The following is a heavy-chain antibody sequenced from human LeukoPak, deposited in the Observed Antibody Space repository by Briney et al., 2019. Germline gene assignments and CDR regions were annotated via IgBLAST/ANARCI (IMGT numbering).Heavy chain of an antibody. CDR1: GSNFSTYW. CDR3: ARRGTRSRSCGYRYSDL. J-gene: IGHJ2*01. D-gene: IGHD6-25*01. CDR2: VYPGDSDT. Sequence: GESLKISCKGSGSNFSTYWIGWVRQMPGKGLEWMGVVYPGDSDTRYSPSFQGQVTISVDKSISTAYLQWSGLKASDRAIYYCARRGTRSRSCGYRYSDLGGRGTLVTVSS. V-gene: IGHV5-51*01.